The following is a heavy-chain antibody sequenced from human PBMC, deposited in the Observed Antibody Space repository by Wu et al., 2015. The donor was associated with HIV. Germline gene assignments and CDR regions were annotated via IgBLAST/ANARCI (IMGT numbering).Heavy chain of an antibody. CDR3: ARELYGAVSGLSMDV. CDR1: RYTFTDYY. CDR2: TNPSGGNT. J-gene: IGHJ6*04. V-gene: IGHV1-46*01. D-gene: IGHD3-16*01. Sequence: QVQLVQSGAEVKTPGASVKVSCKASRYTFTDYYIHWVRQAPGQGLEWVGMTNPSGGNTRFAQRLWGRVTMTRDRSTSTVNINLSNLKYEDTAVYYCARELYGAVSGLSMDVWGRGTTVIVSA.